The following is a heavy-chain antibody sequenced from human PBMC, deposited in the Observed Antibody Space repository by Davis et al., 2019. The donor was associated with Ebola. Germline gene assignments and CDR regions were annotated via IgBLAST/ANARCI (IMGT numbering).Heavy chain of an antibody. CDR2: INYNGET. CDR1: GESINTYY. CDR3: ADLHSGY. D-gene: IGHD6-13*01. J-gene: IGHJ4*02. Sequence: SETLSLTCTVSGESINTYYWNWIRQHPGKGLEYIGYINYNGETNYNPAFMIRVTILVDTSKNQFSLKLTSVTAADTAVYCCADLHSGYWGQGTLVTVSS. V-gene: IGHV4-59*08.